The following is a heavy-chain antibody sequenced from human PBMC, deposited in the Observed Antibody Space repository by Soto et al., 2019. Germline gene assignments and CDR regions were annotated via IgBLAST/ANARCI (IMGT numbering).Heavy chain of an antibody. CDR2: IRNQSYRETT. Sequence: GGSLRLSCAASVVTFRNYPISWVRQTPGEGLEWVGLIRNQSYRETTEYAASMRGRFTISRDDSNGVAYLQMSSLRTDDSAVYYCTTAESPSIAYFFDNWGQGTLVTVSS. CDR3: TTAESPSIAYFFDN. J-gene: IGHJ4*02. CDR1: VVTFRNYP. V-gene: IGHV3-49*02. D-gene: IGHD3-22*01.